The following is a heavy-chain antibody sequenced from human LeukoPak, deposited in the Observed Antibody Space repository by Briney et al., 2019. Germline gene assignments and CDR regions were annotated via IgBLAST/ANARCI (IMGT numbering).Heavy chain of an antibody. J-gene: IGHJ4*02. CDR2: IYHSGST. CDR1: GYSISSNYY. V-gene: IGHV4-38-2*02. Sequence: SETLSLTCTVSGYSISSNYYWGWIRQPPGKGLEWIGSIYHSGSTYYNPSFKSRVIISLDTSKNQFSLKLNSVTAADTAVYYCARGGSSSGWYIGTYWGQGTLVTVSS. D-gene: IGHD6-19*01. CDR3: ARGGSSSGWYIGTY.